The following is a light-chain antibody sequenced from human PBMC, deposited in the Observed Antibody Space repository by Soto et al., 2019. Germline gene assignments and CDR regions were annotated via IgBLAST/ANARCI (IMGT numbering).Light chain of an antibody. J-gene: IGLJ1*01. CDR1: GSYNF. V-gene: IGLV2-23*02. CDR3: CSDAGRSTYV. Sequence: QSVLTKPASGTGSPGESITISCTVGSYNFVSWYQQHPGKAPKVLIYEVSKRPSGVSDRFSGSKSGNTASLTISGPQAEDEADYYCCSDAGRSTYVFGTGTKVTVL. CDR2: EVS.